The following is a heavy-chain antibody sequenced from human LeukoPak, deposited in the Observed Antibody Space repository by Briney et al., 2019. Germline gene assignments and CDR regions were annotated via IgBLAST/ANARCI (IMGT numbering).Heavy chain of an antibody. Sequence: GGSLRLSCAASGFTVSSNYMSWVRQAPGKGLEWVSVIYRDGSTYYADSVKGRFTISRDNSRNTLYLQMNSLRAEDTAVYYCARDVIVRGFGEAPDYYYGMDVWGQGTTVTVSS. V-gene: IGHV3-53*01. D-gene: IGHD3-10*01. CDR2: IYRDGST. CDR3: ARDVIVRGFGEAPDYYYGMDV. CDR1: GFTVSSNY. J-gene: IGHJ6*02.